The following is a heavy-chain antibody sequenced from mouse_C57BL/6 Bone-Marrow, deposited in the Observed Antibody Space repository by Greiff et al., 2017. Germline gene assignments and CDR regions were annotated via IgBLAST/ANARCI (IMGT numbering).Heavy chain of an antibody. CDR2: INPSSGST. Sequence: QVQLKESGAELAKPGASVKLSCKASGYTFTSYWMHWVKQRPGQGLEWIGYINPSSGSTKYNQKFKDKATLTADKSSSTAYMQLSSLTYEDSAVYYYARWTYGCGYPDWYFDVWGTGTTVTVSS. D-gene: IGHD1-1*01. CDR1: GYTFTSYW. J-gene: IGHJ1*03. V-gene: IGHV1-7*01. CDR3: ARWTYGCGYPDWYFDV.